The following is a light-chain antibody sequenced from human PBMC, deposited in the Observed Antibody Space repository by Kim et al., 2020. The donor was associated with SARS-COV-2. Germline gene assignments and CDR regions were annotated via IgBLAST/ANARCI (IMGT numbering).Light chain of an antibody. CDR2: GAS. CDR1: QDIDTD. Sequence: VSPGEGATLSCRASQDIDTDLAWYQQKPGQAPKVLIYGASSRATGIPARFSGTGSGSDFSLTFSSLQSEDFAVYYCQQYRNWPRTFGQGTKVEIK. J-gene: IGKJ1*01. CDR3: QQYRNWPRT. V-gene: IGKV3-15*01.